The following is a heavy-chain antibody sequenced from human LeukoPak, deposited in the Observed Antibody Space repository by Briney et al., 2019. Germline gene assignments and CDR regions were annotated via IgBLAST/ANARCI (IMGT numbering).Heavy chain of an antibody. CDR1: GGTFSSYA. V-gene: IGHV1-69*05. CDR3: AKWGGDAFDI. CDR2: IIPIFGTA. Sequence: SVKVSCKASGGTFSSYAISWVRQAPGQGLERMGGIIPIFGTANYAQKFQGRVTITTDESTSTAYMELSSLRSEDTAVYYCAKWGGDAFDIWGQGTMVTVSS. D-gene: IGHD3-16*01. J-gene: IGHJ3*02.